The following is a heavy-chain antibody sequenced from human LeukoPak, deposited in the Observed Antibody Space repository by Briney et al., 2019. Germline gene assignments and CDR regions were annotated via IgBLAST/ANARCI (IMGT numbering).Heavy chain of an antibody. J-gene: IGHJ6*03. CDR2: IIPRFGTA. Sequence: GASVNVSCKASGGTFSSYAISWVRQAPGQGLEWMGGIIPRFGTANYAQKFQGRVTIATDDSTSTAYMELSSLRSEDTAVYYCARGPRDYYYYYMDVWGKGTTVSVSS. V-gene: IGHV1-69*05. CDR3: ARGPRDYYYYYMDV. CDR1: GGTFSSYA.